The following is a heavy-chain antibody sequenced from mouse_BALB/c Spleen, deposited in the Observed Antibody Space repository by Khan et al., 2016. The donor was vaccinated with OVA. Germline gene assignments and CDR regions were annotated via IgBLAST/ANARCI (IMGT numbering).Heavy chain of an antibody. CDR2: ISYSGNT. CDR3: ARIKGGDFDY. Sequence: VQLQQSGPGLVKPSQSLSLTCTVTGYSITSDYAWNWIRQFPGNNLEWMGYISYSGNTKYNPSLKSRISITRDTSKNQFFLQLNSVTIEDTATYYCARIKGGDFDYWGQGTTLTVSS. J-gene: IGHJ2*01. CDR1: GYSITSDYA. V-gene: IGHV3-2*02.